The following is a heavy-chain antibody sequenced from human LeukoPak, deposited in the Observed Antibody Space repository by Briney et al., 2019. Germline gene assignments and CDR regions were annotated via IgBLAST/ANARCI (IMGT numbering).Heavy chain of an antibody. CDR2: IYYRVTS. J-gene: IGHJ3*02. D-gene: IGHD3-10*01. CDR1: GDSISTYY. CDR3: ARDELSVDAFDI. V-gene: IGHV4-59*12. Sequence: PSETLSLTCTVSGDSISTYYWSWIRQPPGKGLEWIGYIYYRVTSDYNPSLKSRVTMSVDTSKNQFSLKLSSVTAADTAVYYCARDELSVDAFDIWGQGTMVTVSS.